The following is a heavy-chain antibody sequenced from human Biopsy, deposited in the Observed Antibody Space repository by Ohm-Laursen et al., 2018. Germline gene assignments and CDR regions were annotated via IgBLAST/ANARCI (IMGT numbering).Heavy chain of an antibody. V-gene: IGHV4-59*11. Sequence: GTLSLTCIVSGGSFTGHYWTWIRQPPGKGLEWIGHISYTGYTSYNASLKSRVTISVDTSRNHFSLRLSSLTAAYTAVYYCARGSNDFGGLYFPRWGQGTLLTVSS. CDR2: ISYTGYT. CDR3: ARGSNDFGGLYFPR. CDR1: GGSFTGHY. J-gene: IGHJ4*02. D-gene: IGHD4-23*01.